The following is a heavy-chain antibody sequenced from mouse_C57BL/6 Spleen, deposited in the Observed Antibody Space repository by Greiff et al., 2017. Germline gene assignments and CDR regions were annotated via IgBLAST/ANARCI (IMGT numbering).Heavy chain of an antibody. CDR3: QLTGTSWFAY. D-gene: IGHD4-1*01. J-gene: IGHJ3*01. CDR2: IDPENGDT. CDR1: GFNIKDDY. Sequence: VQLQQSGAELVRPGASVKLSCTASGFNIKDDYMHWVKQRPEQGLEWIGWIDPENGDTEYASKFQGKATITADTSSNTAYLQLSSLTSEDTAVYYCQLTGTSWFAYWGQGTLVTDSA. V-gene: IGHV14-4*01.